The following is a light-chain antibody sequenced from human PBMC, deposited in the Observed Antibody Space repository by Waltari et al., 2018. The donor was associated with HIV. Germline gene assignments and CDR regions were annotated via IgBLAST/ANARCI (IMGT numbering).Light chain of an antibody. CDR1: YVGSRS. CDR2: DDS. V-gene: IGLV3-21*04. J-gene: IGLJ2*01. Sequence: SYVLTQPPSVSVAPGKTARITCGGNYVGSRSVHGYQQKPGQAPMLVIYDDSDRPSGIPERISGSNSGNTATLTITRVEAGDEADYYCQVWDSSSDHPVFGGGTKLTVL. CDR3: QVWDSSSDHPV.